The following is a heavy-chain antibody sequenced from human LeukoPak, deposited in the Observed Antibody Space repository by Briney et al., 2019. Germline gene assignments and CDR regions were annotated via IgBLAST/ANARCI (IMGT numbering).Heavy chain of an antibody. CDR1: GYSISSGYY. D-gene: IGHD2-8*01. CDR3: ASGYCTNGVCYRYFDL. CDR2: IYHSGST. Sequence: SETLSLTCTVSGYSISSGYYWGWIRQPPGKGLEWIGSIYHSGSTYYNPSLKSRVTISVDTSKNQFSLKLSSVTAADTAVYYCASGYCTNGVCYRYFDLSGRGTLVTVSS. V-gene: IGHV4-38-2*02. J-gene: IGHJ2*01.